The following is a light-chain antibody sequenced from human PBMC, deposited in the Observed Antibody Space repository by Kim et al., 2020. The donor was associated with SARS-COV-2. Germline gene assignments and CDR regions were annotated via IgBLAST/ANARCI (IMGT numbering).Light chain of an antibody. J-gene: IGLJ2*01. CDR2: DNN. Sequence: GQKVAISCSGSSTNIGINFVNWYQQLPGTAPKLLMFDNNQRPSGVPDRFSGSKSGTSASLAISGLQSEDEADYYCATWDDSLHGVVFGGGTQLTVL. V-gene: IGLV1-44*01. CDR1: STNIGINF. CDR3: ATWDDSLHGVV.